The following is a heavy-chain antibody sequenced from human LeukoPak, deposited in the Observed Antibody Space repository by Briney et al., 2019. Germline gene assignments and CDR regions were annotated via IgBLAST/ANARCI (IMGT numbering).Heavy chain of an antibody. Sequence: SETLSLTCTVSGVSIRNYYWSWIRQPPGKGLEWIGYIYYSGSINYNPSLKSRVTISVDTSKNQFSLKLTSVTAADTAVYYCARGERSGLDYWGQGTLVTVSS. J-gene: IGHJ4*02. V-gene: IGHV4-59*01. CDR3: ARGERSGLDY. D-gene: IGHD1-26*01. CDR1: GVSIRNYY. CDR2: IYYSGSI.